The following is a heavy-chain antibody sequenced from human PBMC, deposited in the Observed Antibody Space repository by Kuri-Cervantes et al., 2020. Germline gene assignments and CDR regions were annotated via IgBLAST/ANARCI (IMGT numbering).Heavy chain of an antibody. CDR2: IIPIFGTA. CDR3: ARGGGPYSSSWYDYYYMDV. CDR1: GGTFSSYA. J-gene: IGHJ6*03. V-gene: IGHV1-69*05. D-gene: IGHD6-13*01. Sequence: SVKVSCKASGGTFSSYAISWVRQAPGQGLEWMGGIIPIFGTANYAQKFQGRVTMTRNTSISTAYMELSSLRSEDTAVYYCARGGGPYSSSWYDYYYMDVWGKGTTVTVSS.